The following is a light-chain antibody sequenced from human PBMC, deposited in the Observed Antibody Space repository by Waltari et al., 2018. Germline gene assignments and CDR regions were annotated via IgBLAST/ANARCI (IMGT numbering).Light chain of an antibody. Sequence: QSALTQPASVSGSPGQSITISCTGTSGDIGNYQFVPWYQQEPGRAPKLIVYDVSQRPSGVSNRFSGSKSGNTASLTISGLQAEDEADYYCSSYTTTSSWVFGGGTKLTVL. CDR3: SSYTTTSSWV. CDR1: SGDIGNYQF. J-gene: IGLJ3*02. CDR2: DVS. V-gene: IGLV2-14*01.